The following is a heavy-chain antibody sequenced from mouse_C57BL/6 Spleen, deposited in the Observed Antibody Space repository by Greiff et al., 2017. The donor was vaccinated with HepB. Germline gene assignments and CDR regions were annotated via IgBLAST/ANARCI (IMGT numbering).Heavy chain of an antibody. CDR3: ARDHYYGSGYFDD. CDR2: ISDGGSYT. V-gene: IGHV5-4*01. J-gene: IGHJ2*01. Sequence: EVHLVESGGGLVKPGGSLKLSCAASGFTFSSYAMSWVRQTPEKRLEWVATISDGGSYTYYPDNVKGRFTISRDNAKNNLYLQMSHLKSEDTAMYYCARDHYYGSGYFDDWGQGTTLTVSS. CDR1: GFTFSSYA. D-gene: IGHD1-1*01.